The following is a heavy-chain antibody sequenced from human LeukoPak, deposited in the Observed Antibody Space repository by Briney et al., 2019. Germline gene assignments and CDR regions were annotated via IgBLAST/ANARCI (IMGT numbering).Heavy chain of an antibody. D-gene: IGHD6-13*01. Sequence: SETLSLTCTVSGGSNSSSSYYWGWIRQPPGKGLEWIGSIYYSGSTYYNPSPKSRVTISVDTSKNQFSLKLSSVTAADTAVYYCARDGGSAAGTNYWGQGTLVTVSS. CDR3: ARDGGSAAGTNY. V-gene: IGHV4-39*07. CDR2: IYYSGST. J-gene: IGHJ4*02. CDR1: GGSNSSSSYY.